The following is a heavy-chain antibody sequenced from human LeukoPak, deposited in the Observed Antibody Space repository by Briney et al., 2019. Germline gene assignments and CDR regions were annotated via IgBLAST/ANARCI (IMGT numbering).Heavy chain of an antibody. J-gene: IGHJ3*02. Sequence: GSLRLSCAASGFIFSNYWMSWIRQPAGKGLEWIGRIYTSGSTNYNPSLKSRVTMSVDTSKNQFSLKLSSVTAADTAVYYCAREGLNPDDAFDIWGQGTMVTVSS. CDR1: GFIFSNYW. CDR2: IYTSGST. CDR3: AREGLNPDDAFDI. D-gene: IGHD3-16*01. V-gene: IGHV4-4*07.